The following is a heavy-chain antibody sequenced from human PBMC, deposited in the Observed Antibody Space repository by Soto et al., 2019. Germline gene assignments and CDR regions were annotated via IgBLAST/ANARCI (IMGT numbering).Heavy chain of an antibody. V-gene: IGHV4-39*01. CDR1: GGSISSSSYY. Sequence: LTCTVSGGSISSSSYYWGWIRQPPGKGLEWIGSIYYSGSTYYNPSLKSRVTISVDTSKNQFSLKLSSVTAADTAVYYCARQLNSGWRSVGYYGMDVWGQGTTVTVSS. D-gene: IGHD6-19*01. CDR3: ARQLNSGWRSVGYYGMDV. J-gene: IGHJ6*02. CDR2: IYYSGST.